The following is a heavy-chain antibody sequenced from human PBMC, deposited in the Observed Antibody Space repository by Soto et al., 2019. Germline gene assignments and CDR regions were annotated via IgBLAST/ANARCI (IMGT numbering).Heavy chain of an antibody. Sequence: GGSLRLSCAASGFTFDDYGMSWVRQAPGKGLDLVFGINWNGGITGYADSVKGRFTISRDNAKNSLYLQMNSLRAEDTALYHCARLNLGAGPRAFDIWGQGTMVTVSS. CDR1: GFTFDDYG. CDR2: INWNGGIT. D-gene: IGHD6-25*01. CDR3: ARLNLGAGPRAFDI. V-gene: IGHV3-20*01. J-gene: IGHJ3*02.